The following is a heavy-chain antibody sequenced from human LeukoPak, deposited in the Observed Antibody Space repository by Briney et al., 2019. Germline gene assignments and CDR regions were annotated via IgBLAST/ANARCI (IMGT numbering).Heavy chain of an antibody. CDR2: IYYSGST. V-gene: IGHV4-30-4*07. J-gene: IGHJ5*02. CDR1: GGSISSGGYS. Sequence: PSQTLSLTCAVSGGSISSGGYSWSWTRQPPGKGLEWIGYIYYSGSTYYNPSLKSRVTISVDTSKNQFSLKVSSVTAADTAVYYCARTKWELVMVRSWFDPWGQGTLVTVSS. CDR3: ARTKWELVMVRSWFDP. D-gene: IGHD1-26*01.